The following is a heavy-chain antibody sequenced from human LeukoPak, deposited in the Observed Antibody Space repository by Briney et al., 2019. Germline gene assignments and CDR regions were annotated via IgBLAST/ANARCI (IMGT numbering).Heavy chain of an antibody. D-gene: IGHD3-22*01. CDR3: ARDPHDYYDSSGYVDY. V-gene: IGHV3-33*01. J-gene: IGHJ4*02. CDR2: IWYDGSNK. Sequence: GGSLRLSCAASGFTFSSYGMHWVRQAPGKGLKWVAVIWYDGSNKYYADSVKGQFTISRDNSKNTLYLQMNSLRAEDTAVYYCARDPHDYYDSSGYVDYWGQGTLVTVSS. CDR1: GFTFSSYG.